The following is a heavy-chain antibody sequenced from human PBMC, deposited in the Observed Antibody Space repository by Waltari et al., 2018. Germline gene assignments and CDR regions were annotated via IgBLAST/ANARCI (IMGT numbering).Heavy chain of an antibody. J-gene: IGHJ3*02. CDR2: IYSGGST. Sequence: EVQLVESGGGLIQPGGSLRLSCAVSGFTVSNNYMSWVRQAPGKGRGWVSVIYSGGSTYYADSMKGRFTISRDNSKNTLFLQMNSLRAEDTALYYCARGGAHAFNIWGQGTMVTVSS. D-gene: IGHD1-26*01. CDR3: ARGGAHAFNI. CDR1: GFTVSNNY. V-gene: IGHV3-53*01.